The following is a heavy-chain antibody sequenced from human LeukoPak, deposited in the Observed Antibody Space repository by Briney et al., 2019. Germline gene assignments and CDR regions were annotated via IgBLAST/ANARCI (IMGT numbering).Heavy chain of an antibody. CDR2: ISSSSSTI. CDR3: ARDPLWFGESNYYMDV. V-gene: IGHV3-48*01. Sequence: GGSLRLSCAASGFTFSSIRMNWVRQAPGRGLEWVSYISSSSSTIYYADSVKGRFTISRDNAKNSLYLQMNSLRAEDTAVYFCARDPLWFGESNYYMDVWGKGTTVTVSS. CDR1: GFTFSSIR. D-gene: IGHD3-10*01. J-gene: IGHJ6*03.